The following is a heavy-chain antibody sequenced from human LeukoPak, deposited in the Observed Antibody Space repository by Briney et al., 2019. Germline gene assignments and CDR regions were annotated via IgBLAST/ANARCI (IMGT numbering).Heavy chain of an antibody. Sequence: ASVKDSCKASGYTFTTSVINWVRQAPGQGLEWMGWMNPKSGKTGYAQKCQGRVTMTRNTSISTAYMELSSLRSEDTAVYYCARVFGSRTSCYVCFYPWGRGTGVSVSS. J-gene: IGHJ5*02. CDR2: MNPKSGKT. CDR3: ARVFGSRTSCYVCFYP. D-gene: IGHD2-2*01. CDR1: GYTFTTSV. V-gene: IGHV1-8*01.